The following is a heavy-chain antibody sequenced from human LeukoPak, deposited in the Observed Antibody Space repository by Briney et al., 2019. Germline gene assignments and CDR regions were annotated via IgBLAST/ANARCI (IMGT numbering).Heavy chain of an antibody. V-gene: IGHV4-30-2*01. CDR2: IYQSGST. CDR1: GGSISSGGYY. Sequence: SETLSLTCTVSGGSISSGGYYWSWIRQPPGKGLEWIGYIYQSGSTYYNPSIKSRVTISVDRTKNQFPLKLSSVTAADTAVYYCARAPCYGWFEPWGQGTLVTVSS. D-gene: IGHD2-15*01. CDR3: ARAPCYGWFEP. J-gene: IGHJ5*02.